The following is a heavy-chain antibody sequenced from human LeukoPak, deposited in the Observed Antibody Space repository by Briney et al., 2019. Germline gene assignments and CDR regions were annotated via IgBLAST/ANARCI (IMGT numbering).Heavy chain of an antibody. J-gene: IGHJ5*02. CDR3: ARHRRAAAGIPWYWFDP. V-gene: IGHV4-39*01. D-gene: IGHD6-13*01. CDR1: GGSISSSSYY. CDR2: IYYSGST. Sequence: SETLSLTCTVSGGSISSSSYYWGWIRQPPGKGLEWIGSIYYSGSTYYNPSLKSPVTISVDTSKNQFSLKLSSVTAADTAVYYCARHRRAAAGIPWYWFDPWGQGTLVTVSS.